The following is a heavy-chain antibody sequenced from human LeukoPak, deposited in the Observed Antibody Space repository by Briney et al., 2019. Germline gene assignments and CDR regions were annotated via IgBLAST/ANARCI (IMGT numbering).Heavy chain of an antibody. Sequence: SETLSLTCTVSGGSISSYYWNWIRQPPGKGLEWIGSIYYSGNTYYNASLKSQVSISIDTSKNQFSLRLTSVTAADMAVYYCARQTGSGLFILPGGQGTLVTVSS. CDR2: IYYSGNT. J-gene: IGHJ4*02. V-gene: IGHV4-59*04. CDR1: GGSISSYY. CDR3: ARQTGSGLFILP. D-gene: IGHD3/OR15-3a*01.